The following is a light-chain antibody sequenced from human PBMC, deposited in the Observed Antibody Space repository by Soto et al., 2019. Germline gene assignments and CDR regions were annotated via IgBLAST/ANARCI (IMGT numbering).Light chain of an antibody. J-gene: IGLJ1*01. CDR1: SSDVGGYNY. V-gene: IGLV2-8*01. Sequence: QSALTQPPSASGSPGQSVTISCTGTSSDVGGYNYVSWYQQHPGKAPKLLIYEVTKRPSGVPDRFSGSKSGNTASLTVSGLQAEDEADYYCSSYVASKSYVFGTGTKLTV. CDR3: SSYVASKSYV. CDR2: EVT.